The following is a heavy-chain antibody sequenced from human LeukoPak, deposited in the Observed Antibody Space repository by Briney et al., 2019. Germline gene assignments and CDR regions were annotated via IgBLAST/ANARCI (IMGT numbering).Heavy chain of an antibody. D-gene: IGHD3-3*01. CDR3: TRGRVTIFGVVIPDY. CDR1: GFTFGDYA. J-gene: IGHJ4*02. Sequence: PGGSLRLSCTASGFTFGDYAVSWFRQAPGKGLEWVGFIRSKAYGGTTEYAASVKGRFTISRDDSKSIAYLQMNSLKTEDTAVYYCTRGRVTIFGVVIPDYWGQGTLVTVSS. CDR2: IRSKAYGGTT. V-gene: IGHV3-49*03.